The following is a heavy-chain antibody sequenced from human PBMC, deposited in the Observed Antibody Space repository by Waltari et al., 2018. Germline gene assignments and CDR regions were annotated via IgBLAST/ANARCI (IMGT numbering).Heavy chain of an antibody. V-gene: IGHV6-1*01. CDR1: GDSVSSNSAA. J-gene: IGHJ4*02. Sequence: QVQLQQSGPGLVKPSQTLSLTCAISGDSVSSNSAAWNWIRQSPSRGREWLGRTYYTSKWYNDNAVAVKSRITNNPDTSKNQFSPQMNSVTTEDTAVYYCVRAVIDENRASYYFDYWGQGTLVTVSS. D-gene: IGHD2-21*01. CDR2: TYYTSKWYN. CDR3: VRAVIDENRASYYFDY.